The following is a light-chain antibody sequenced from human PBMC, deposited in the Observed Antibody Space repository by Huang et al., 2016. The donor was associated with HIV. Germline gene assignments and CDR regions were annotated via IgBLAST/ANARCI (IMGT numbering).Light chain of an antibody. CDR1: QDISTY. V-gene: IGKV1-33*01. CDR3: QQYDNRIT. Sequence: GDRVTITCQASQDISTYLNWYQQKPGKAPKLLISDASNLETGVPSRFSGSGSGTDFTFTISSLRPEDIATYYCQQYDNRITFGGGTKVEIK. CDR2: DAS. J-gene: IGKJ4*01.